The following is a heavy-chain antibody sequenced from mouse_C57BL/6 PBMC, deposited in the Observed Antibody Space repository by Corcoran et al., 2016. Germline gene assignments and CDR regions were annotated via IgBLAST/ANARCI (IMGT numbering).Heavy chain of an antibody. V-gene: IGHV1-85*01. D-gene: IGHD1-1*01. CDR3: APVLNYGSSYVTPFDY. CDR1: GYTFTSYD. J-gene: IGHJ2*01. Sequence: QVQLQQSGPELVKPGASVKLSCKASGYTFTSYDINWVKQRPGQGLEWIGWIYPRDGSTKYNEKFKGKATLTVDTSSSTAYMELHSLTSEDSAVYFCAPVLNYGSSYVTPFDYWGQGTTLTVSS. CDR2: IYPRDGST.